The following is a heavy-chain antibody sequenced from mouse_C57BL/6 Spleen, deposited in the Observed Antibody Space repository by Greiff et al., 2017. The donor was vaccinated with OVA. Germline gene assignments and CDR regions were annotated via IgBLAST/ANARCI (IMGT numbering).Heavy chain of an antibody. CDR2: ISYDGSN. V-gene: IGHV3-6*01. J-gene: IGHJ1*03. CDR1: GYSITSGYY. Sequence: ESGPGLVKPSQSLSLTCSVTGYSITSGYYWNWIRQFPGNKLEWMGYISYDGSNNYNPSLKNRISITRDTSKNQFFLKLNSVTTEDTATYYCARGSSYRYCDVWGTGTTVTVSS. D-gene: IGHD1-1*01. CDR3: ARGSSYRYCDV.